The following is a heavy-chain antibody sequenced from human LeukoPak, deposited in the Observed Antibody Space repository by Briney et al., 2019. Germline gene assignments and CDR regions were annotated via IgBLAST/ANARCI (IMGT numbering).Heavy chain of an antibody. D-gene: IGHD6-13*01. CDR2: VYYSGST. CDR3: ARPDHCSSIWYFAIDI. V-gene: IGHV4-39*01. J-gene: IGHJ3*02. CDR1: GGSLSSSSYY. Sequence: PSETLSLTCTVSGGSLSSSSYYWGWIRQSPGKGLEWIGCVYYSGSTYYNPSLKSRVTISVDTSKNQFSLKLSSVTAADTAVYYCARPDHCSSIWYFAIDIWGQGTMVTVSS.